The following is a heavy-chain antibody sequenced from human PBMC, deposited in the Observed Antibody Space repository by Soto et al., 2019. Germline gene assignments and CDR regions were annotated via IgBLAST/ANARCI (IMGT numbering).Heavy chain of an antibody. J-gene: IGHJ5*02. CDR2: IRGSGRTI. D-gene: IGHD3-16*01. CDR3: ARLPFPWGWFDP. Sequence: QVQLVESGGGLVKPGGSLRLSCAASGIVFSDYMSWVRQAPGQGLEWLSYIRGSGRTIYSADSVKGRFTISRDNATNSLYLQMNNVRTEDTAVYYCARLPFPWGWFDPWGQGTLVTVSS. V-gene: IGHV3-11*01. CDR1: GIVFSDY.